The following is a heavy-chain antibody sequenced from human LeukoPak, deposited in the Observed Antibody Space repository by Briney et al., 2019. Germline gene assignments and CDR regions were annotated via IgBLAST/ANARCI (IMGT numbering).Heavy chain of an antibody. D-gene: IGHD5-18*01. CDR2: IYSGGST. V-gene: IGHV3-66*01. J-gene: IGHJ4*02. Sequence: GGSLRLSCAASGFTVSSNYMSWVRQAPGKGLEWVSVIYSGGSTYYADSVKGRFTISRDNSKNTLYLQMNSLRAEDTAVYYCARDLPPWDSYGWRTVDYWGQGTLVTVSS. CDR1: GFTVSSNY. CDR3: ARDLPPWDSYGWRTVDY.